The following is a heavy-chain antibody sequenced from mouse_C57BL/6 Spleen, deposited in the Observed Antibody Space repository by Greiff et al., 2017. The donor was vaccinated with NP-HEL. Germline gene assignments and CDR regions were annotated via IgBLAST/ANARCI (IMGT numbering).Heavy chain of an antibody. Sequence: QVQLQQPGAELVKPGASVKLSCKASGYTFTSYWMHWVKQRPGQGLEWIGMIHPNSGSTNYNEKFKSKATLTVDKSSSTAYMQLSSLTSEDSAVYYCARRTTVVAGAMDYWGQGTSVTASS. CDR1: GYTFTSYW. D-gene: IGHD1-1*01. CDR2: IHPNSGST. CDR3: ARRTTVVAGAMDY. J-gene: IGHJ4*01. V-gene: IGHV1-64*01.